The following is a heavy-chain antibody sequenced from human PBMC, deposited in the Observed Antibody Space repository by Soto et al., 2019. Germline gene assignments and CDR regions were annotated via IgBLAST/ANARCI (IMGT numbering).Heavy chain of an antibody. Sequence: EVQLVESGGGLVKPGGSLRLSCSASGFTFSGYSTNWVRQAPGKVLEWVASICSSSSCIYYADSVKGRFTISRDNAKNSLYLQMNSLRAEDTAVYYCARYGSGSYTSYGMDVWGQGTTVTVSS. CDR3: ARYGSGSYTSYGMDV. D-gene: IGHD3-10*01. J-gene: IGHJ6*02. CDR2: ICSSSSCI. CDR1: GFTFSGYS. V-gene: IGHV3-21*01.